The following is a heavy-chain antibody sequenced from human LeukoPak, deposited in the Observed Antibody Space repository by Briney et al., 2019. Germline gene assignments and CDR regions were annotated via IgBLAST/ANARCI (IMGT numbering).Heavy chain of an antibody. CDR2: IYSGGST. CDR1: GFTVSSNY. Sequence: PGGSLRLSCAASGFTVSSNYMSWVRQAPGKGLEWVSVIYSGGSTYYADSVKGRFTTSRHNSKNTLYLQMNSLRAEGTAVYYCAKAGGDFWSGSSYYFDYWGQGTLVTVSS. V-gene: IGHV3-53*04. D-gene: IGHD3-3*01. J-gene: IGHJ4*02. CDR3: AKAGGDFWSGSSYYFDY.